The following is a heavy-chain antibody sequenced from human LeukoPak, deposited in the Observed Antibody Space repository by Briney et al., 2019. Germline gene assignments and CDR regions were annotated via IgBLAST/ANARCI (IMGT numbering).Heavy chain of an antibody. CDR2: ISSNGGST. V-gene: IGHV3-64*01. J-gene: IGHJ5*02. CDR3: AKKMREPTGGPIAARPDWFDP. CDR1: GFTFSSYA. D-gene: IGHD6-6*01. Sequence: PGGSLRLSCAASGFTFSSYAMHWVRQAPGKGLEYVSAISSNGGSTYYANSVKGRFTISRDNSKNTLYLQMGSLRAEDTAVYYCAKKMREPTGGPIAARPDWFDPWGQGTLVTVSS.